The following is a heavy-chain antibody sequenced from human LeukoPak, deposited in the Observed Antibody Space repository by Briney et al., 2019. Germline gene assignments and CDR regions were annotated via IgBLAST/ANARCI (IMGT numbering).Heavy chain of an antibody. CDR2: ISWNSGSI. J-gene: IGHJ1*01. V-gene: IGHV3-9*01. CDR3: AKEGYCSGGSCYGEYFQH. D-gene: IGHD2-15*01. Sequence: GRSLRLSCAASGFTFDDYAMHWVRQAPGKGLEWVSGISWNSGSIGYADSVKGRFTISRDNAKNSLYLQMNSLRAEDTAVYYCAKEGYCSGGSCYGEYFQHWGQGTLVTVSS. CDR1: GFTFDDYA.